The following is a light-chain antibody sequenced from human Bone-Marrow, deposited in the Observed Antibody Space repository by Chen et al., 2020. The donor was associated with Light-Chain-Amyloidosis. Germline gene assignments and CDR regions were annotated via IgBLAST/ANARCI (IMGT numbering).Light chain of an antibody. J-gene: IGLJ3*02. V-gene: IGLV2-11*01. CDR1: SRDVGGYDS. CDR2: DVS. CDR3: CSYAGIYWV. Sequence: QSALTQPRSVSGSPGQSVTLSCTGTSRDVGGYDSVSWYQQYPGKAPKLMIYDVSKRPSGVPDRFSASKSGNTASLTISGLQAEDEADYYCCSYAGIYWVFGGGTKLTVL.